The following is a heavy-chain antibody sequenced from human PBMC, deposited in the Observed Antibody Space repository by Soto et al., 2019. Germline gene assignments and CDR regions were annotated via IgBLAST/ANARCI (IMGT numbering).Heavy chain of an antibody. CDR2: IYPGDSHT. CDR3: ARHDSSGYYFDFDY. D-gene: IGHD3-22*01. Sequence: GESLKISCKGSGYSFSSRWIGWVRQMPGKGLEWMGIIYPGDSHTRYSPPFQGQVTISVDKSISTAYLQWSSLKASDTAIYYCARHDSSGYYFDFDYWGRGTLVTVSS. CDR1: GYSFSSRW. V-gene: IGHV5-51*01. J-gene: IGHJ4*02.